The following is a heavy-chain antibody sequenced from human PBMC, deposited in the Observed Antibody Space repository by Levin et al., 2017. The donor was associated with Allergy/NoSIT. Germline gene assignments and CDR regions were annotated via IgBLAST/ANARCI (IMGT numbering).Heavy chain of an antibody. CDR1: GYTFTSYY. D-gene: IGHD1-1*01. V-gene: IGHV1-46*03. CDR2: INPSGGST. CDR3: ATTISLNWNDVYAFDI. Sequence: GASVKVSCKASGYTFTSYYMHWVRQAPGQGLEWMGIINPSGGSTSYAQKFQGRVTMTRDTSTSTVYMELSSLRSEDTAVYYCATTISLNWNDVYAFDIWGQGTMVTVSS. J-gene: IGHJ3*02.